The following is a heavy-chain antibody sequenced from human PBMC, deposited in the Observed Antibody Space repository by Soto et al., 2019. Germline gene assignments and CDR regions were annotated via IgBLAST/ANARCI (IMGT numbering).Heavy chain of an antibody. Sequence: QVQLVQSGAEVKKPGSSVKVSCKASGGTFSSYAISWVRQAPGQGLEWMGGIIPIFGTANYAQKFQGRVTIAADESTSPAYMQLRSLRSDATALYYSASPAARTGSYYYGMDVWRQGTTVTVSS. CDR2: IIPIFGTA. V-gene: IGHV1-69*12. CDR1: GGTFSSYA. D-gene: IGHD6-13*01. CDR3: ASPAARTGSYYYGMDV. J-gene: IGHJ6*02.